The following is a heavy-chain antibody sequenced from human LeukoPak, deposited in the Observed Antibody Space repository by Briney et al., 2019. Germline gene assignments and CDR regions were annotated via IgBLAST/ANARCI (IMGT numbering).Heavy chain of an antibody. J-gene: IGHJ4*02. D-gene: IGHD5-18*01. CDR3: AKTFNRAYTYGPADN. CDR1: GFTFTSYA. CDR2: ISGNHDNT. Sequence: GGSLRLTCAASGFTFTSYAMSWVRQAPGKGLEWVSTISGNHDNTYYADSVNGRFTISRDSSKNTLYLQMSSLSAEDTAIYYCAKTFNRAYTYGPADNWGQGTLVTVSS. V-gene: IGHV3-23*01.